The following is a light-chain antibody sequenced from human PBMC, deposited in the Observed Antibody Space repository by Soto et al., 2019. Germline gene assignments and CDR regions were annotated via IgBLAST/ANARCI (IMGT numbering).Light chain of an antibody. J-gene: IGKJ1*01. CDR2: GAS. CDR1: ESVSNNY. Sequence: EIVLTQSPGTLSLSPGERATLSCRASESVSNNYLAWYQQKLGQAPRLLIYGASSRATGIPDRFSGSGSGTDFTLTISRLEPEDVAVYYCQQYGSSRTFGQGTKVEI. CDR3: QQYGSSRT. V-gene: IGKV3-20*01.